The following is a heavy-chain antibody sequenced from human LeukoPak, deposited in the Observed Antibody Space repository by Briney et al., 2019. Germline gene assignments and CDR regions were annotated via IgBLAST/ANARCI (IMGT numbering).Heavy chain of an antibody. CDR2: IYTGGNT. CDR1: GFTVDSNY. J-gene: IGHJ4*02. Sequence: GGSLRLSCAASGFTVDSNYLSWVRQAPGKGLEWVSTIYTGGNTYYAASVKGRFTISRNFSKNTVFLHMNSLRAEDTAMYYCARGDDSGYYDYFDYWGQGALVTVSS. CDR3: ARGDDSGYYDYFDY. D-gene: IGHD3-22*01. V-gene: IGHV3-53*01.